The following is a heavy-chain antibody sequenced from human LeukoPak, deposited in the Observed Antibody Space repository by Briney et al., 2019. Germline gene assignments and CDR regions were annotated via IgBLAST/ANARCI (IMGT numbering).Heavy chain of an antibody. CDR2: IYSGGST. CDR3: ARDQFGSGRLDY. V-gene: IGHV3-53*01. J-gene: IGHJ4*02. D-gene: IGHD3-10*01. Sequence: PGGSLRLTCAASGFTVSSNYMSWVRQAPGKGLEWVSVIYSGGSTYYADSVKGRFTISRDNSKNTLYLQMNSLRAEDTAMYYCARDQFGSGRLDYWGQGTLVTVSS. CDR1: GFTVSSNY.